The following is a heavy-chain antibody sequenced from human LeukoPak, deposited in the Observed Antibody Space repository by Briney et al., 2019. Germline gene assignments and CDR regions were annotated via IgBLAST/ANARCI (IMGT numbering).Heavy chain of an antibody. D-gene: IGHD4-17*01. CDR3: AKDLRYYYYMDV. J-gene: IGHJ6*03. CDR1: GFTFTSYD. CDR2: ITSSGTSI. V-gene: IGHV3-48*03. Sequence: GGSLRLSCAASGFTFTSYDLTWVRQAPGKGLEWVSYITSSGTSIYYADSVKGRFTISRDNARNSLYLQMNSLRAEDTAVYYCAKDLRYYYYMDVWGKGTTVTISS.